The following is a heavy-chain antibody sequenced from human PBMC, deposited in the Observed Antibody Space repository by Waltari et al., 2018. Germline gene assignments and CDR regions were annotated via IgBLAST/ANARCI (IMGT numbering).Heavy chain of an antibody. Sequence: QVQLQQWGAGLLKPSETLSLTCAVYGGSLSGYSWSWIRQPPGKGLEWIGEINHSGSTIYNPSLKSRVTISVDTSKNQFSLKLSSVTAADTAVYYCARAIGFWSGFPNYYYCYYMDVWDKGTTVTVSS. J-gene: IGHJ6*03. CDR1: GGSLSGYS. CDR2: INHSGST. D-gene: IGHD3-3*01. CDR3: ARAIGFWSGFPNYYYCYYMDV. V-gene: IGHV4-34*01.